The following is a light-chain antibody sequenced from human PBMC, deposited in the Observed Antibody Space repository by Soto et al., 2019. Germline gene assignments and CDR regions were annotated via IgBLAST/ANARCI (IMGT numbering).Light chain of an antibody. J-gene: IGLJ2*01. Sequence: QSALTQPASGSGSPGQSITMSCTGTSSDVGGYNYVSWYQQHPGKAPKLMIYDVSNRPSGVSNRFSGSKSGNTASLTISGLQAEDEADYDCSSYTTSSTRVFGGGTKLTVL. CDR1: SSDVGGYNY. V-gene: IGLV2-14*01. CDR3: SSYTTSSTRV. CDR2: DVS.